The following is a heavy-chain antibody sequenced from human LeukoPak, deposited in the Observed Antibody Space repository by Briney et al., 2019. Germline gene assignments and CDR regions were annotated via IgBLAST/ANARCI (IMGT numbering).Heavy chain of an antibody. CDR2: MNPNGGNT. D-gene: IGHD4-11*01. Sequence: ASVKVSCKASGYTFTSYDINWVRQATGQGLEWMGWMNPNGGNTGYAQKFQGRVTMTRNTSISTAYMELSSLRSEDTAVYYCARLYDYSNYSYDQNWFDPWGQGTLVTVSS. J-gene: IGHJ5*02. CDR3: ARLYDYSNYSYDQNWFDP. V-gene: IGHV1-8*01. CDR1: GYTFTSYD.